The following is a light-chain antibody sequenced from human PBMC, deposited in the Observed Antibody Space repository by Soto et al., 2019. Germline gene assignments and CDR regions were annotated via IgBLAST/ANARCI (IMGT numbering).Light chain of an antibody. Sequence: QSALTQPASVSGSPGQSITISCTGTSSDIDAYNYVSWYQQHPGKAPKLMIYDVSNRPSGISNRFSGSKSGNTASLTISGLQAEDEADYYCGSYTTSFNYVFGTGTKVTVL. CDR2: DVS. J-gene: IGLJ1*01. V-gene: IGLV2-14*01. CDR1: SSDIDAYNY. CDR3: GSYTTSFNYV.